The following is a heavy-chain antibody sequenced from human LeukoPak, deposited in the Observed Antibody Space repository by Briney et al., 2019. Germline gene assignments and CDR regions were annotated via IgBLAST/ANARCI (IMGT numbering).Heavy chain of an antibody. CDR2: MNPNSGNT. CDR3: ARGMTTVTTDGY. D-gene: IGHD4-17*01. J-gene: IGHJ4*02. CDR1: GYTFTGYY. V-gene: IGHV1-8*02. Sequence: ASVKVSCKASGYTFTGYYMHWVRQATGQGLEWMGWMNPNSGNTGYAQKFQGRVTMTRNTSISTAYMELSSLRSEDTAVYYCARGMTTVTTDGYWGQGTLVTVSS.